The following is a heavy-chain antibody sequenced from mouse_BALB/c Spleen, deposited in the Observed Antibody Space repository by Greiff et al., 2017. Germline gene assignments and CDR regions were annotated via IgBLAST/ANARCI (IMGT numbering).Heavy chain of an antibody. D-gene: IGHD1-1*01. Sequence: EVQLQQSGPELVKPGASVKISCKASGYSFTGYYMHWVKQSHVKSLEWIGRINPYNGATSYNQNFKDKASLTVDKSSSTAYMELHSLTSEDSAVYYCAREELYGSGAMDYWGQGTSVTVSS. CDR3: AREELYGSGAMDY. V-gene: IGHV1-31*01. CDR1: GYSFTGYY. J-gene: IGHJ4*01. CDR2: INPYNGAT.